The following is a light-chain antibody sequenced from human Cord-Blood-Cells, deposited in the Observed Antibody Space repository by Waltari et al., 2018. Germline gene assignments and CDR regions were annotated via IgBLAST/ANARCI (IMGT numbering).Light chain of an antibody. CDR3: CSYAGSYTFV. V-gene: IGLV2-11*01. J-gene: IGLJ1*01. Sequence: QSALTQPRSVSGSPGQSVTIPCTGTSSDVGGYHYSSWYQQHPGKAPKLMIYDVSKRPSGVPDRFSGSKSGNTASLTISGLQAEDEADYYCCSYAGSYTFVFGTGTKVTVL. CDR1: SSDVGGYHY. CDR2: DVS.